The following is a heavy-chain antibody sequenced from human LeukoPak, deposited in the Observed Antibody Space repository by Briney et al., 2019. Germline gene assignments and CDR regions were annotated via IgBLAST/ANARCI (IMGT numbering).Heavy chain of an antibody. D-gene: IGHD3-10*01. CDR3: ARGSPYYI. CDR1: GVSISSGTYY. CDR2: IHYSGST. J-gene: IGHJ4*02. Sequence: PSETLSLTCSVSGVSISSGTYYWGWIRQPPGKGLEWIGSIHYSGSTFYNPSLKSRVTISIDTSKNQFSLKLNSVTAADTAVFYCARGSPYYIWGQGALVTVSS. V-gene: IGHV4-39*01.